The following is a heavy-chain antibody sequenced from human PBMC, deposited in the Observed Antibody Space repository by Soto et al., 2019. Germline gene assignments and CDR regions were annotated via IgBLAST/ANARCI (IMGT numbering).Heavy chain of an antibody. D-gene: IGHD6-13*01. Sequence: ASVKVSCKASGYTFTSYGISWVRQAPGQGLEWMGWISAYNGNTNYAQKLQGRVTMTTDTSTSTAYMELRSLRSDDTAVYYCARGGGSSWPYYYYYYGMDVWGQGTTVTVSS. J-gene: IGHJ6*02. CDR1: GYTFTSYG. V-gene: IGHV1-18*01. CDR3: ARGGGSSWPYYYYYYGMDV. CDR2: ISAYNGNT.